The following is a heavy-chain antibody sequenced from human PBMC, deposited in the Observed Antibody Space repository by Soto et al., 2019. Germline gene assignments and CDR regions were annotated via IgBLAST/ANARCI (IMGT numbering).Heavy chain of an antibody. Sequence: QVQLVQSGAEVKKPGSSVKVSCKASGGTFSSYAINWVRQAPGQGLEWMGGIIPISGTADYAQKFQGRVTITADQSTSTADMELSSLRSEDTAVYYCAQCLLGVNYYYGMDVWGQGTTVTVSS. V-gene: IGHV1-69*12. J-gene: IGHJ6*02. D-gene: IGHD3-16*01. CDR2: IIPISGTA. CDR3: AQCLLGVNYYYGMDV. CDR1: GGTFSSYA.